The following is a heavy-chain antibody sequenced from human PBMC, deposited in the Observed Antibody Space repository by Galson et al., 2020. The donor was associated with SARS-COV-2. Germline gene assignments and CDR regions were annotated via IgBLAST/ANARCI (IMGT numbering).Heavy chain of an antibody. V-gene: IGHV4-59*08. CDR2: IYYSGNT. CDR3: ATGPGFIYYERRVSFGSFFFES. Sequence: ASETLSLTCTVSGGSISPYYWSWIRQPPGKGLEWIGYIYYSGNTNYNPSLKSRLTISIDRSKNQFSLKLSSVTAADTAVYYCATGPGFIYYERRVSFGSFFFESWGQGAQVTVSS. J-gene: IGHJ4*02. CDR1: GGSISPYY. D-gene: IGHD3-22*01.